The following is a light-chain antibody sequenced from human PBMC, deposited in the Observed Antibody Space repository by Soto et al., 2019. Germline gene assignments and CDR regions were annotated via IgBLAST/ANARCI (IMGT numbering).Light chain of an antibody. J-gene: IGLJ2*01. CDR1: SSDVGSYNL. CDR2: EGS. CDR3: CSYAGSSTVV. Sequence: SALTQPASVYGSPGQSITISCTGTSSDVGSYNLVSWYQQHPGKAPKLMIYEGSKRPSGVSNRFSGSKSGNTASLTISGLQAEDEADYYCCSYAGSSTVVFGGGTKLTVL. V-gene: IGLV2-23*01.